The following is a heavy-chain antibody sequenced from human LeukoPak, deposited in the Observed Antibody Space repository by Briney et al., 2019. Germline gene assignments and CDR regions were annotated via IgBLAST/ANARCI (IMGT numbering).Heavy chain of an antibody. D-gene: IGHD3-16*01. V-gene: IGHV3-48*01. Sequence: GGSLRLSCAASGFTFSIYAMNWVRQAPGKGLEWVSYINTTGSTIYADSVKGRFTISRDNAKNSLYLQMNSLRAGDTAVYYCARDQRGERTDYWGQGTLVTVSS. J-gene: IGHJ4*02. CDR1: GFTFSIYA. CDR2: INTTGSTI. CDR3: ARDQRGERTDY.